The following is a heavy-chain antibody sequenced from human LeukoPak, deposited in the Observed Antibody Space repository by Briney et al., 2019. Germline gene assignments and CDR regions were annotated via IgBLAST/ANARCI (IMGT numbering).Heavy chain of an antibody. J-gene: IGHJ4*02. Sequence: GGSLRLSCAAAGFTFSSYAMSWVRQAPGKGLEWVSSISSSSSYIYYADSVKGRFTISRDNAKNSLYLQMNSLRAEDTAVYYCARDNWVGATDFDYWGQGTLVTVSS. D-gene: IGHD1-26*01. V-gene: IGHV3-21*01. CDR3: ARDNWVGATDFDY. CDR2: ISSSSSYI. CDR1: GFTFSSYA.